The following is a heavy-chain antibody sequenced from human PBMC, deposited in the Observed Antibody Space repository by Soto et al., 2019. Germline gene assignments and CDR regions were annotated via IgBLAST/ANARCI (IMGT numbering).Heavy chain of an antibody. Sequence: GASVKVSCKASGYTFTSYAMHCVRQAPGQRLEWMGWINAGNGNTKYSQKFQGRVTITRDTSASTAYMELSSLRSEDTAVYYCARDPGGYFDWLLFDYWGQGTLVTVS. CDR2: INAGNGNT. CDR3: ARDPGGYFDWLLFDY. D-gene: IGHD3-9*01. V-gene: IGHV1-3*01. J-gene: IGHJ4*02. CDR1: GYTFTSYA.